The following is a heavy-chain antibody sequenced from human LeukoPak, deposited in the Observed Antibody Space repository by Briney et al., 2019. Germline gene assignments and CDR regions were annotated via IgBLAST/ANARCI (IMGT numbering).Heavy chain of an antibody. D-gene: IGHD1-26*01. CDR2: IDPNSGGT. J-gene: IGHJ4*02. Sequence: ASVKVSCKASGYTFSGYYMHWVRQAPGQGLEWMGWIDPNSGGTYYAQNFQGRVTMTRDTSITTAYMELSRLRSDDTAVYYCARGGYSGTEKPNDYWGQGTLVTVSS. CDR3: ARGGYSGTEKPNDY. CDR1: GYTFSGYY. V-gene: IGHV1-2*02.